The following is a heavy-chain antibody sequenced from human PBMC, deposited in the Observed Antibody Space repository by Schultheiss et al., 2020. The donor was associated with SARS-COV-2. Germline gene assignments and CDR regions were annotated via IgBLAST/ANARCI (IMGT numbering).Heavy chain of an antibody. CDR1: GFTFSSYA. V-gene: IGHV3-23*01. Sequence: GGSLRLSCAASGFTFSSYAMHWVRQAPGKGLEWVSAISGSGGSTYYADSVKGRFTISRDNSKNTLYLQMNSLKTEDTAVYYCTTDLTLRFLDWIEDWGQGTLVTVSS. CDR2: ISGSGGST. CDR3: TTDLTLRFLDWIED. D-gene: IGHD3-3*01. J-gene: IGHJ4*02.